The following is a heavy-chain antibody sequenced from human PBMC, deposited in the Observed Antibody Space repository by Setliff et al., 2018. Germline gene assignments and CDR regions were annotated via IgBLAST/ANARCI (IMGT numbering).Heavy chain of an antibody. Sequence: SETLSLTCAVSANTLSTSYYWGWVRQPPGKGLEWIGDIYKGGSTYYNPSLRSRVSMSLDTSKRQVSLNLNSVTAADTGVYYCARTYCTTTSCFYFHYWGQGTVVTVSS. V-gene: IGHV4-38-2*01. CDR2: IYKGGST. D-gene: IGHD2-2*01. CDR3: ARTYCTTTSCFYFHY. J-gene: IGHJ4*02. CDR1: ANTLSTSYY.